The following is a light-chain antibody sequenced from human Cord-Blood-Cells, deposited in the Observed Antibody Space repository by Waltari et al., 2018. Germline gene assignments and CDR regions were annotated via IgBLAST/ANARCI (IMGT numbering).Light chain of an antibody. V-gene: IGLV1-47*01. J-gene: IGLJ3*02. CDR1: SSNIGSNY. CDR2: RNN. Sequence: QSVLTQPPSASGTPGQRVTISCSGRSSNIGSNYVYWYQQLPGTAPKLLIYRNNQRPSGVPDRFSVSKSGTSASLAISGLRSEDEADYYCAAWDDSLSGWVFGGGTKLTVL. CDR3: AAWDDSLSGWV.